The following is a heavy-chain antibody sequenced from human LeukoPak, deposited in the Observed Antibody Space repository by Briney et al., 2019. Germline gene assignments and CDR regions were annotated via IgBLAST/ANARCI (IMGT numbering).Heavy chain of an antibody. Sequence: ASVKVSCKLSGYSLTELSIHWVRQAPGKGLEWMGGFDPEYQKTIYAERFQDRVTLTEDTSTDTAYMELRSLRSDDTAVYYCARGSIGFFDYWGQGALVTVSS. V-gene: IGHV1-24*01. CDR3: ARGSIGFFDY. CDR2: FDPEYQKT. D-gene: IGHD3-22*01. CDR1: GYSLTELS. J-gene: IGHJ4*02.